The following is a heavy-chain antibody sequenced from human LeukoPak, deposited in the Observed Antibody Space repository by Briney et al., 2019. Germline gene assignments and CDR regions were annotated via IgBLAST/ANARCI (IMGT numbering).Heavy chain of an antibody. Sequence: ASVKVSCKASGYTFTGYYMHWVRQAPGQGLEWMGWINPNSGGTNYAQKFQGRVTMTRDTSISTAYMELSRLRSGDTAVYYCARSAAADFRFDYWGQGTLVTVSS. J-gene: IGHJ4*02. V-gene: IGHV1-2*02. CDR1: GYTFTGYY. CDR2: INPNSGGT. CDR3: ARSAAADFRFDY. D-gene: IGHD6-13*01.